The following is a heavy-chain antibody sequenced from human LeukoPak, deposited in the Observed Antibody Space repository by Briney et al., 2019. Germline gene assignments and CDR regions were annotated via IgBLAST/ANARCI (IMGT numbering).Heavy chain of an antibody. V-gene: IGHV1-2*02. CDR1: GYTFTGYY. D-gene: IGHD5-24*01. CDR2: INPNSGGT. J-gene: IGHJ4*02. CDR3: AREMATIVNQFDY. Sequence: PMASVKVSCKTSGYTFTGYYMHWVRQAPGQGLEWMGWINPNSGGTNYAQKFQGRVTMTRDTSISTAYMDLSRLRADDTAVYYCAREMATIVNQFDYWGQGTLVTVSS.